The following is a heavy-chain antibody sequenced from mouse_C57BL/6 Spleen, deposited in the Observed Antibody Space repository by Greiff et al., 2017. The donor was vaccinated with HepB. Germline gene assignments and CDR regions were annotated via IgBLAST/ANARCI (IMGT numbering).Heavy chain of an antibody. J-gene: IGHJ2*01. D-gene: IGHD1-1*01. CDR1: GYAFTNYL. Sequence: QVQLQQSGAELVRPGTSVKVSCKASGYAFTNYLIEWVKQRPGQGLEWIGVINPGSGGTNDNEKFKGKATLTADKSSSTAYMQLSSLTSEDSAVYFCARSRLITTVVGDYWGQGTTLTVSS. CDR2: INPGSGGT. V-gene: IGHV1-54*01. CDR3: ARSRLITTVVGDY.